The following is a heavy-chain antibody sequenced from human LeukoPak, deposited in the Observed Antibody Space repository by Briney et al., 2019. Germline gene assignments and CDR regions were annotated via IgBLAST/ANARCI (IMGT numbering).Heavy chain of an antibody. V-gene: IGHV3-23*01. J-gene: IGHJ4*02. CDR1: GFTFSSYA. CDR2: ISGSGGST. Sequence: GGSLRLSCAASGFTFSSYAMNWVRQAPGKGLEWVSAISGSGGSTYYADSVKGRFTISRDNSKNTLYLQMNSLRAEDTAVYYCAKAPMSEWELPRYFDYWGQGTLVTVSS. D-gene: IGHD1-26*01. CDR3: AKAPMSEWELPRYFDY.